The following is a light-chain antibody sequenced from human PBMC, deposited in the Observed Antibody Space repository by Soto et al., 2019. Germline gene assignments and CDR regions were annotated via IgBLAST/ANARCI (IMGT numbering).Light chain of an antibody. CDR2: DAS. V-gene: IGKV3-11*01. Sequence: EIVLTQSPATLSLSPGERATLSCRASQSVSTYLAWYQQKPGQAPRLLIYDASNRATGIPARFSGSGSGTDFTLTIGSLEPEDFAVYYCQQYYSTPRTFGQGTKVEIK. CDR1: QSVSTY. J-gene: IGKJ1*01. CDR3: QQYYSTPRT.